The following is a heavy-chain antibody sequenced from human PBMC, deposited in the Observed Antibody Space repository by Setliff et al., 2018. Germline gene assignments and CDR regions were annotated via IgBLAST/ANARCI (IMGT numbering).Heavy chain of an antibody. CDR1: GFTFNNCA. CDR3: AKRPEHVDMYFDY. CDR2: ISVNGDGT. V-gene: IGHV3-23*01. Sequence: GGSLRLSCAASGFTFNNCAMSWVRQAPGKGLEWVSTISVNGDGTYYADSVKGRFTISRDNSQNTLSLQVNSLRAEDTAVYYCAKRPEHVDMYFDYWGQGALVTV. J-gene: IGHJ4*02.